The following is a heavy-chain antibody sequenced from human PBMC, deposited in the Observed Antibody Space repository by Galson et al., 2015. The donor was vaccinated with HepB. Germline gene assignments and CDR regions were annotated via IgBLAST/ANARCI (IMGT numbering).Heavy chain of an antibody. CDR1: GFTFSNYG. CDR2: ISYDGSNK. D-gene: IGHD6-19*01. Sequence: SLRLSCAASGFTFSNYGMHWVRQAPGKGLEWVAVISYDGSNKYYADSVKGRFTISRDNSKNTLYLQMHRLRAEDTALYYCAKDPYLYSALAGTMAGFDYWGQGTLVTVSS. CDR3: AKDPYLYSALAGTMAGFDY. J-gene: IGHJ4*02. V-gene: IGHV3-30*18.